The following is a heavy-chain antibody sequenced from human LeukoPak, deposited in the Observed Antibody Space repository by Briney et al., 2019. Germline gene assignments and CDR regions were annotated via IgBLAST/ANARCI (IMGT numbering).Heavy chain of an antibody. D-gene: IGHD3-10*01. J-gene: IGHJ4*02. CDR3: ARDLEGYHYGSGNYPQ. V-gene: IGHV1-2*02. CDR1: GYTFTGYY. CDR2: ITPNSGGT. Sequence: ASLNVSCKASGYTFTGYYIHWLRQAPGQGLEWMGVITPNSGGTNYAQKFQGRVTMTRDTSISAAYMEQSSLTSDETAVYYCARDLEGYHYGSGNYPQWGQGTLITVSS.